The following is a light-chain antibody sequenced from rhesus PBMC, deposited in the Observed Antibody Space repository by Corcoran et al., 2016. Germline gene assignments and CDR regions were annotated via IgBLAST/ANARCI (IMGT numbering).Light chain of an antibody. V-gene: IGKV1S14*01. J-gene: IGKJ1*01. Sequence: DIQMTQSPSSLSASVGDTVTITCRASQDISNYLAWYQQTPGKATKTLINYAANLESGVPSRFSGSGSGTAFTLTISSLQPEDFATYYCQQHNSYPRTFGQGTKVEVK. CDR3: QQHNSYPRT. CDR2: YAA. CDR1: QDISNY.